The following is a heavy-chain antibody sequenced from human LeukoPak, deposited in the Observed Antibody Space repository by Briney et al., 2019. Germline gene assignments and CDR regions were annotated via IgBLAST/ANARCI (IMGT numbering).Heavy chain of an antibody. D-gene: IGHD6-13*01. V-gene: IGHV3-64*01. Sequence: GGSLRLSCAASGFTFSSYAMHWVRQAPGKGLEYVSAISSNGGSTYYANSVKGRFTISRDNSKNTLYLQMGSLRAEDTAVYYCARERPGIAAAQGRFDPWGQGTLVTVSS. J-gene: IGHJ5*02. CDR3: ARERPGIAAAQGRFDP. CDR2: ISSNGGST. CDR1: GFTFSSYA.